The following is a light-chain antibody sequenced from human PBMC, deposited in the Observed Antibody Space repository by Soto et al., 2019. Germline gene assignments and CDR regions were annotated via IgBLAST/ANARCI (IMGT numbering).Light chain of an antibody. CDR3: SSYTTSNTRQIV. Sequence: QSVLTQLASVSGSPGQSITISCTGTSSDVGGYNYVSWYQHHPGKAPKLIIYDVSNRPSGVSNRFSGSKSGNTASLTISGLQPEDEADYYCSSYTTSNTRQIVFGTGTKVTVL. V-gene: IGLV2-14*03. CDR2: DVS. CDR1: SSDVGGYNY. J-gene: IGLJ1*01.